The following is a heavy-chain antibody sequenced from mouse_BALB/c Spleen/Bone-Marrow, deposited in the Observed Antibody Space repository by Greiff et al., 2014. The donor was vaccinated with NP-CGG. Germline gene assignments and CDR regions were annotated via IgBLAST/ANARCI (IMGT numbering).Heavy chain of an antibody. J-gene: IGHJ4*01. CDR1: GYALSSYW. CDR2: IYPGDGDT. D-gene: IGHD1-1*01. Sequence: QVQLQQPGAELVRPGSSVKISCKASGYALSSYWMNWVKQRPGQGLEWIGQIYPGDGDTNYNGKFKGKATLTADKSSSTAYMQLSSLTSEDSAVYFCARWITTVVAPYVMDYWGQGTSVTVSS. CDR3: ARWITTVVAPYVMDY. V-gene: IGHV1-80*01.